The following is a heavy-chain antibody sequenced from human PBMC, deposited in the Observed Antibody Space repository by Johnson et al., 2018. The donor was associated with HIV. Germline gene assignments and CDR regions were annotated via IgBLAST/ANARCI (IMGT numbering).Heavy chain of an antibody. CDR2: IYSGGST. V-gene: IGHV3-NL1*01. Sequence: QVQLVESGGGLVQPGGSLRLSCAASGFTFSNYGMHWVRQAPGKGLEWVAVIYSGGSTYYADSVKGRFTISRDNSKNTLYLQMNSLRAEDTALYYCAKALSGWFDAFDVWGQGTMVTVSS. CDR3: AKALSGWFDAFDV. J-gene: IGHJ3*01. D-gene: IGHD6-19*01. CDR1: GFTFSNYG.